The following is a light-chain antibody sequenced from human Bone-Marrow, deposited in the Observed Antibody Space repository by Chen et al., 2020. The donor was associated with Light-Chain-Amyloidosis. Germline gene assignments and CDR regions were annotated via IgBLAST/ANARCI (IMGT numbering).Light chain of an antibody. CDR3: YSYARSQIFV. CDR2: EDN. V-gene: IGLV2-23*01. J-gene: IGLJ1*01. Sequence: QSALTQPASVSGSPGQSITISCTGTSTDVGNDNLVSWYQRHPGKAPKLIIFEDNKRPSGVPSRFSGSRSAYTASLTISGLQAEDESDYYCYSYARSQIFVFVTGSRVTVL. CDR1: STDVGNDNL.